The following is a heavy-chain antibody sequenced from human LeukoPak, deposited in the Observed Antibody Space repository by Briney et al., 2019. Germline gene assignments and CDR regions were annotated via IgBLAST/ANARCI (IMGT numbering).Heavy chain of an antibody. J-gene: IGHJ3*02. Sequence: ASVKVSCKASGYTFTAYYMHWVRQAPGQGLGWMGRINPNSGGTNYAQRFQGRVTMTRDTSISTAYMEMRRLKSDDTAVYYCARLSSGWYDDFDIWGQGTMVTVSS. CDR1: GYTFTAYY. D-gene: IGHD6-19*01. CDR2: INPNSGGT. CDR3: ARLSSGWYDDFDI. V-gene: IGHV1-2*06.